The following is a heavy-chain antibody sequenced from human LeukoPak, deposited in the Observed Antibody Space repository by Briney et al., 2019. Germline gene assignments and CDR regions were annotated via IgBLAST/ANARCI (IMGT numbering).Heavy chain of an antibody. V-gene: IGHV3-7*01. CDR3: AKEGSYPIITYDS. CDR1: GFTFSSYW. Sequence: PGGSLRLSCAASGFTFSSYWRYWVRQAPGKGLEWVANIKRDGNEKNYVDSVKGRFSISRDNAKNSLYLQMDSLRAEDTAVYYCAKEGSYPIITYDSWGQGALVTVSS. D-gene: IGHD3-10*01. J-gene: IGHJ5*01. CDR2: IKRDGNEK.